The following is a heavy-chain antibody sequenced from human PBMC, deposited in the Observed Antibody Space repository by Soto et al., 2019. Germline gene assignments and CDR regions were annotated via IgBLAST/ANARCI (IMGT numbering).Heavy chain of an antibody. J-gene: IGHJ5*02. CDR1: GFTFRMYT. V-gene: IGHV3-7*03. CDR3: AIYHRILQPDDVVAGSDA. CDR2: IPEDGVDG. Sequence: XGSLRLSCEVSGFTFRMYTMNWVRQGPGKGLEWVANIPEDGVDGYYADSVKGRFTISRDNGKNSLYLQLNNLRAEDTAVYYWAIYHRILQPDDVVAGSDAWGQGAMVTVSS. D-gene: IGHD4-4*01.